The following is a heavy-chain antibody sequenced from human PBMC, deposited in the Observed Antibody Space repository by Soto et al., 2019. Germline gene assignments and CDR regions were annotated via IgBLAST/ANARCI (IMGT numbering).Heavy chain of an antibody. CDR2: TNHSGST. J-gene: IGHJ4*02. D-gene: IGHD3-22*01. CDR1: GGSFSGYY. CDR3: ARGYGYDSSGYHTH. V-gene: IGHV4-34*01. Sequence: SETLSPTCAVYGGSFSGYYWSWIRQPPGKGLEWIGETNHSGSTNYNPSLKSRVTISVDTSKNQFSLKLSSVTAADTAVYYCARGYGYDSSGYHTHWGQGTLVTVSS.